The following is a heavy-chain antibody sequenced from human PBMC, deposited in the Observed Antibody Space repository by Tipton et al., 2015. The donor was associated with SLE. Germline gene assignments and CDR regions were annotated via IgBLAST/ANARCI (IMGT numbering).Heavy chain of an antibody. J-gene: IGHJ6*02. CDR3: AKDVASGSWFYGMDV. CDR1: GFTLRTYW. CDR2: IKSDGSTT. Sequence: SLRLSCAASGFTLRTYWMSWVRQAPGKGLVWVSRIKSDGSTTGHADSVRGRFTTSRDNAKNTLYLQMNSLRAEDTAVYYCAKDVASGSWFYGMDVWGRGTTVTVSS. D-gene: IGHD6-13*01. V-gene: IGHV3-74*01.